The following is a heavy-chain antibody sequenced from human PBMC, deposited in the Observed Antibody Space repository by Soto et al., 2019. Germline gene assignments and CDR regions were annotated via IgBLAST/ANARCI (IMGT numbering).Heavy chain of an antibody. CDR2: ISYDGSNK. V-gene: IGHV3-30*18. J-gene: IGHJ6*02. CDR3: AKVFHGSGWIPFYYYYGMDV. D-gene: IGHD6-19*01. CDR1: GFTFSSYG. Sequence: QVQLVESGGGVVQPGRSLRLSCAASGFTFSSYGMHWVRQAPGKGLEWVAVISYDGSNKYYADSVKGRFTISRDNSKNTLYLQMNSLRAEDTAVYYCAKVFHGSGWIPFYYYYGMDVWGQGTTVTVSS.